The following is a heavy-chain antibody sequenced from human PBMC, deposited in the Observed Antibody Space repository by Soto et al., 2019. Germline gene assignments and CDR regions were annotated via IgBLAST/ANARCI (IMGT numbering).Heavy chain of an antibody. Sequence: GESLKISCAASGFTFSGSAMHWVRQASGKGLEWVGRIRSKANSYATAYAASVKGRFTISRDDSKNTAYLQMNSLKTEDTAVYYCTTPLWFGESHYYYYYMDVWGKGTTVTVSS. CDR2: IRSKANSYAT. J-gene: IGHJ6*03. CDR1: GFTFSGSA. CDR3: TTPLWFGESHYYYYYMDV. V-gene: IGHV3-73*01. D-gene: IGHD3-10*01.